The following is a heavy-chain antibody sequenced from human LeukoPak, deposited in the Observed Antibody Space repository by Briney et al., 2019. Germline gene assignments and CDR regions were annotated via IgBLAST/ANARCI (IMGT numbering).Heavy chain of an antibody. Sequence: GGSLRLSCAASGFTFSNYWMSWVRQAPGKGLEWVANIKQDRSEKYYVDSVKGRFTISRDNAKNSLYLQMNSLRAEDTAVYYCARYSGILTQYYFDYWGQGTLVTVSS. V-gene: IGHV3-7*01. D-gene: IGHD3-9*01. J-gene: IGHJ4*02. CDR2: IKQDRSEK. CDR3: ARYSGILTQYYFDY. CDR1: GFTFSNYW.